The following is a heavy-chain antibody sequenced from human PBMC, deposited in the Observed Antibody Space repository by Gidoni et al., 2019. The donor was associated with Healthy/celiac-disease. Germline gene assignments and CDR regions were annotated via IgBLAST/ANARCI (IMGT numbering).Heavy chain of an antibody. CDR1: GFTVDASA. Sequence: EVQLVESGGGLAQPGRSLRLSCAVSGFTVDASAMHLVRQAPGKGLEWVSCISWNRCSIGYADSVKGRFTISRDNAKNSLYLQMNSLRAEDTALYYCAKDIWELRLGELSFQGNAFDIWGQGTMVTVSS. D-gene: IGHD3-16*02. V-gene: IGHV3-9*01. J-gene: IGHJ3*02. CDR2: ISWNRCSI. CDR3: AKDIWELRLGELSFQGNAFDI.